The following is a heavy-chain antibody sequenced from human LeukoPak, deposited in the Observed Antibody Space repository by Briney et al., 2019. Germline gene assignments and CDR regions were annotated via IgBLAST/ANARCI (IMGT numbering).Heavy chain of an antibody. CDR1: GYTFTSYD. CDR3: ARGYGDYYYYYYMDV. Sequence: ASVKVSCKASGYTFTSYDINWVRQATGQGLEWMGWMNPNSGNTSYAQKFQGRVTITRNTSISTAYMELSSLRSEDTAVYYCARGYGDYYYYYYMDVWGKGTTVTVSS. D-gene: IGHD4-17*01. V-gene: IGHV1-8*03. J-gene: IGHJ6*03. CDR2: MNPNSGNT.